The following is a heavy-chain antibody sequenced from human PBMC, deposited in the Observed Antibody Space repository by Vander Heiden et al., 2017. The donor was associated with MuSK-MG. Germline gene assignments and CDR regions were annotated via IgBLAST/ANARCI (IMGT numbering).Heavy chain of an antibody. V-gene: IGHV1-69*04. D-gene: IGHD3-22*01. Sequence: QVQLVQSGPAVKKPGSSVKVSCKASGATFSSYAISWVRQAPGQGLEWMGRIIPILGIANYAQKFQGRVTITADKSTSTAYMELSSLRSEDTAVYYCASMDSSGYKPYYYYYGMDVWGQGTTVTVSS. CDR3: ASMDSSGYKPYYYYYGMDV. CDR2: IIPILGIA. CDR1: GATFSSYA. J-gene: IGHJ6*02.